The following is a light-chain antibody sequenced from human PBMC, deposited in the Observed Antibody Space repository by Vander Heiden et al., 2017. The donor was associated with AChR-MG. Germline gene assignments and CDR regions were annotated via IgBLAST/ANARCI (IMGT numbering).Light chain of an antibody. CDR1: SSDVGGYNY. Sequence: QSALTQPASVSGSPGQSITIACTGTSSDVGGYNYGSWYQQHPGKAPNIMIYDVSNRPSGVSNRFSGSKSGNTASLTISGLQAEDEADYYCSSYTSSSTLAYVFGTGTKVTVL. J-gene: IGLJ1*01. CDR2: DVS. V-gene: IGLV2-14*03. CDR3: SSYTSSSTLAYV.